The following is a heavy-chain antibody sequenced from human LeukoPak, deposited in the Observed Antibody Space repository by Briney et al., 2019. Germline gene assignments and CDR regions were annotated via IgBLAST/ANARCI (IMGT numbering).Heavy chain of an antibody. CDR2: ISSSSSYT. Sequence: GGSLRLSCAASGFTFSDYYMSWIRQAPGKGLEWVSYISSSSSYTNYADSVKGRFTIYRDNAKNSLYLQMNSLRAEDTAVYYCARGGTYYGSGSYYWFDPWGQGTLVTVSS. CDR1: GFTFSDYY. V-gene: IGHV3-11*06. J-gene: IGHJ5*02. D-gene: IGHD3-10*01. CDR3: ARGGTYYGSGSYYWFDP.